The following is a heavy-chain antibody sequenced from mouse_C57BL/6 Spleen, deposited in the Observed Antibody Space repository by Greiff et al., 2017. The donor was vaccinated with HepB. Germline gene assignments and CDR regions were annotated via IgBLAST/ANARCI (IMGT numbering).Heavy chain of an antibody. Sequence: VQLQQSGAELAKPGASVKLSCKASGYTFTSYWMHWVKQRPGQGLEWIGYINPSSGYTKYNQKFKDKATLTADKSSSTAYMQLSSLTYEDSAVYYCARDITAVVEGFAYWGQGTLVTVSA. J-gene: IGHJ3*01. CDR3: ARDITAVVEGFAY. D-gene: IGHD1-1*01. CDR1: GYTFTSYW. V-gene: IGHV1-7*01. CDR2: INPSSGYT.